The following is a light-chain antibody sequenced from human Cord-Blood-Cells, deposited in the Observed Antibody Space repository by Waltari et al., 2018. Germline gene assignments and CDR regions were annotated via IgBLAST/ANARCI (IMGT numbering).Light chain of an antibody. J-gene: IGLJ1*01. V-gene: IGLV2-14*01. CDR3: SSYTSSSTLYV. CDR1: RSDVGGHHT. CDR2: DDS. Sequence: QSALTQPDSVSGSPGQSLTIPCPATRSDVGGHHTVSWYQQHPGKAPKLIIHDDSDRPSGVSNRFSGSKSGNTASLTISGLQAEDEADYYCSSYTSSSTLYVFGTGTKVTVL.